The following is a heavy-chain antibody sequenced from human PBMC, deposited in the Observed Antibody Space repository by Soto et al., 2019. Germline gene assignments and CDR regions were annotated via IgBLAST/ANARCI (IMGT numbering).Heavy chain of an antibody. D-gene: IGHD2-8*01. J-gene: IGHJ5*02. CDR1: GFTFSSYA. V-gene: IGHV3-23*01. CDR2: ISGSGGST. Sequence: PGGSLRLSCAASGFTFSSYAMGWVRQAPGKGLEWVSAISGSGGSTYYADSVKGRFTISRDNSKNTLYLQMNSLRAEDTAVYYCASSGYCTNGVCYTLLDPWGQGTLVTVSS. CDR3: ASSGYCTNGVCYTLLDP.